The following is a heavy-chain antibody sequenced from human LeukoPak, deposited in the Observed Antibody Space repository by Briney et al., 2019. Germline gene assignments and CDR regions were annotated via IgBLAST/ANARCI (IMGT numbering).Heavy chain of an antibody. CDR1: GGSFSGYY. J-gene: IGHJ4*02. Sequence: SETLSLTCAVYGGSFSGYYWSWIRQPPGKGLEWIGEINHSGSTNYNPSLKSRVTISVDTSKNQFSLKLSSVTAADTAVYYCARTTGHKDYWGQGTLATVSS. D-gene: IGHD2-8*02. CDR3: ARTTGHKDY. V-gene: IGHV4-34*01. CDR2: INHSGST.